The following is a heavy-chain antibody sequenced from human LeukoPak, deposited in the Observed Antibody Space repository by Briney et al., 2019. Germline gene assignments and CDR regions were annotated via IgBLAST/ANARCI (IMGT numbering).Heavy chain of an antibody. J-gene: IGHJ4*02. CDR2: IKSDGITI. V-gene: IGHV3-74*01. CDR1: GFTVRSNY. D-gene: IGHD1-20*01. Sequence: GGSLRLSCAVSGFTVRSNYMNWVRQAPGKGLVWVSRIKSDGITITYADSVKGRFTISRDNAKNTLYLQMNSLRAEDTAVYYCLRDLNWSLDQWGQGTLVTVSS. CDR3: LRDLNWSLDQ.